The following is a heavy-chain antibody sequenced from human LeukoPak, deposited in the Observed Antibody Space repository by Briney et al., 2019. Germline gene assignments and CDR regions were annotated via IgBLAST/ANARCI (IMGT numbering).Heavy chain of an antibody. V-gene: IGHV4-59*08. D-gene: IGHD3-22*01. CDR3: ARLLYYYDSSGYTQNWFDP. CDR2: IYYNGST. Sequence: SETLSLTCTVSGGSISSYYWSWIRQPPGKGLEWIGYIYYNGSTNYNPSLKSRVTISVDTSKNQFSLKLSSVTAADTAVYYCARLLYYYDSSGYTQNWFDPWGQGTLVTVSS. J-gene: IGHJ5*02. CDR1: GGSISSYY.